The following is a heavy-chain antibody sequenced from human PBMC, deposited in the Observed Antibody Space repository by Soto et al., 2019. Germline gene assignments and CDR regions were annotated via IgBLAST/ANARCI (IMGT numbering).Heavy chain of an antibody. Sequence: QVQLVQSGVEVKKPGASVNVSCKASGYTFTGYGISWVRQAPGQGLEWMGWISVNNGKTNYAQKFQGRVTMTTDTSTSTAYMELRRLRSDDTAVYYCVKVAREQWPVTEDYWGQGTLVSVSS. D-gene: IGHD6-19*01. V-gene: IGHV1-18*04. J-gene: IGHJ4*02. CDR2: ISVNNGKT. CDR1: GYTFTGYG. CDR3: VKVAREQWPVTEDY.